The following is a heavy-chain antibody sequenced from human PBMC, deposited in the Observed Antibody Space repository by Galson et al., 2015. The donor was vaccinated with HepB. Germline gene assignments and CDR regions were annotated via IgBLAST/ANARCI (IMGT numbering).Heavy chain of an antibody. Sequence: SVKVSCKASGYTFTSYYMHWVRQAPGQGLEWMGIINPSGGSTSYAQKFQGRVTMTRDTSTSTVYMELSSLRSEDTAVYYCARGNEGGATDYYYYYMDVWGKGTTVTVSS. CDR2: INPSGGST. D-gene: IGHD1-26*01. CDR3: ARGNEGGATDYYYYYMDV. V-gene: IGHV1-46*01. J-gene: IGHJ6*03. CDR1: GYTFTSYY.